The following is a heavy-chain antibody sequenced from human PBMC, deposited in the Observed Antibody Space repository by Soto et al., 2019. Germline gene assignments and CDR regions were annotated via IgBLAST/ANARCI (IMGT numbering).Heavy chain of an antibody. D-gene: IGHD3-22*01. CDR3: ARLGGYYQAFDS. Sequence: SETLSLTCTVSGGSISSYYWSWIRQPPGKGLEWIGYIYYNGTTKYNPSLKSRVTISVDSSKNQFSLKLDSVTAADTAVYYCARLGGYYQAFDSWGQGTLVTVSS. CDR2: IYYNGTT. V-gene: IGHV4-59*08. J-gene: IGHJ4*02. CDR1: GGSISSYY.